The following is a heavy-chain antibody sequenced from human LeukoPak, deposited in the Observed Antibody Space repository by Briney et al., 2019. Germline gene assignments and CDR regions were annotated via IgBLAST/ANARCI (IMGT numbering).Heavy chain of an antibody. CDR2: IIPIFGTA. D-gene: IGHD1-7*01. CDR1: GYTFTGYY. J-gene: IGHJ4*02. V-gene: IGHV1-69*05. Sequence: SVKVSCKASGYTFTGYYMHWVRQAPGQGLEWMGGIIPIFGTANYAQKFQGRVTITTDESTSTAYTELSSLRSEDTAVYYCASQTVETGTTWGDFDYWGQGTLVTVSS. CDR3: ASQTVETGTTWGDFDY.